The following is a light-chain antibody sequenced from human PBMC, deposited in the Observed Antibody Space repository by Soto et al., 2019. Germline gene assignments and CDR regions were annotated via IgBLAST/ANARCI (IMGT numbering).Light chain of an antibody. CDR2: DAF. CDR1: QSVGSY. V-gene: IGKV3-11*01. J-gene: IGKJ4*01. Sequence: EIVLTQSPATLSLSPGEIATLSCRASQSVGSYFAWYQQKPGQAPRLLIYDAFSRATVIPARFSGSGSGTDFTLTISSLEPEDFAVYFCQQRSSWPLTFGGGTMVEIK. CDR3: QQRSSWPLT.